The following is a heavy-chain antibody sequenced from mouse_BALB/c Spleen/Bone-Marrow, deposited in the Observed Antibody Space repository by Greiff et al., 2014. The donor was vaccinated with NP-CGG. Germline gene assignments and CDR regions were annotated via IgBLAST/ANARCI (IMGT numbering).Heavy chain of an antibody. D-gene: IGHD4-1*01. CDR2: INYSGSS. CDR1: GYSITSDYA. CDR3: ASQNWAWFTY. Sequence: EVQLQQSGPGLVKPSQSLSLTCTVTGYSITSDYAWNWIRQFPGNKLEWMGYINYSGSSSYNPSLKSRISITRDTSKNQFFLQLNSVTTEDTATYYCASQNWAWFTYWAKGLWSLSLQ. V-gene: IGHV3-2*02. J-gene: IGHJ3*01.